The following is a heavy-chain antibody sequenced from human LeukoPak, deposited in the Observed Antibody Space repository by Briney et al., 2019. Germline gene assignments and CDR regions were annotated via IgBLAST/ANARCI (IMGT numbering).Heavy chain of an antibody. CDR2: ISPSGSTI. J-gene: IGHJ4*02. D-gene: IGHD4-23*01. CDR1: GFTLSDYY. Sequence: PGGSLRLSCAASGFTLSDYYMTWIRQAPGKGLEWVSYISPSGSTIYYAESVKGRFPISRDNAKNSLYLQMNSLRAEDTAVYYYARDGLRDYGGIAGFDYWGQGTLVTVSS. V-gene: IGHV3-11*04. CDR3: ARDGLRDYGGIAGFDY.